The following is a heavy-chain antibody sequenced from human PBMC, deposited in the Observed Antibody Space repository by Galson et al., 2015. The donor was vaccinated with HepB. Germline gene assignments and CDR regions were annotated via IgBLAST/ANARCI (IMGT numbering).Heavy chain of an antibody. CDR2: IYPGDSDT. J-gene: IGHJ4*02. CDR3: ARRLDTAMVTTPLFDY. CDR1: GYSFTSYW. V-gene: IGHV5-51*04. D-gene: IGHD5-18*01. Sequence: QSGAAVKKPGESLKISCKGSGYSFTSYWIGWVRQMPGKGLEWMGIIYPGDSDTRYSPSFQGQVTISADKPISTAYLQWSSLKASDTAMYYCARRLDTAMVTTPLFDYWGQGTLVTVSS.